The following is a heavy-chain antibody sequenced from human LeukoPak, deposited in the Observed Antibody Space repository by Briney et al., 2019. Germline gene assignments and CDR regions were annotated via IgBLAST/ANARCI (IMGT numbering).Heavy chain of an antibody. CDR1: GYTFTGYY. Sequence: ASVKVSCKASGYTFTGYYMHWVRQAPGQGLEWMGIINPSGGSTSYAQKVQGRVTMTRDMSTSTVYMELSSLRSEDTAVYYCARDQAYCSSTSCYRYYYYYMDVWGKGTTVTVSS. CDR2: INPSGGST. J-gene: IGHJ6*03. CDR3: ARDQAYCSSTSCYRYYYYYMDV. D-gene: IGHD2-2*02. V-gene: IGHV1-46*01.